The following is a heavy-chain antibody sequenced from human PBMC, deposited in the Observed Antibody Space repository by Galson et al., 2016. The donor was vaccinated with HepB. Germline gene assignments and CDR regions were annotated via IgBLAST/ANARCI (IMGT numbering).Heavy chain of an antibody. CDR2: ISSGSNYI. V-gene: IGHV3-21*01. CDR3: TRGWQAAWLQGQNVLDY. J-gene: IGHJ4*02. D-gene: IGHD5-24*01. CDR1: GFAFTTYS. Sequence: SLRLSCAASGFAFTTYSMNWVRQAYGKGLEWVSSISSGSNYIYYAASVKGRFTISRDNARKSLSLQMSSLRADDTATYYCTRGWQAAWLQGQNVLDYWGPGTVVTVSS.